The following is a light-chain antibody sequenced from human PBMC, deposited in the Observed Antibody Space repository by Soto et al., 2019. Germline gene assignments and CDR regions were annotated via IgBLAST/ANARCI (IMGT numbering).Light chain of an antibody. CDR2: AAS. Sequence: DIQFTQSPSFLSASVGDRVTITCRAIQGISSYLAWYQQKPGKAHKLLIYAASTLQSGVPSRFSGSGSGTEFTLTLRRLKNEELATYDCQQLNSYKLTVGGGNKGDIK. J-gene: IGKJ4*01. CDR3: QQLNSYKLT. CDR1: QGISSY. V-gene: IGKV1-9*01.